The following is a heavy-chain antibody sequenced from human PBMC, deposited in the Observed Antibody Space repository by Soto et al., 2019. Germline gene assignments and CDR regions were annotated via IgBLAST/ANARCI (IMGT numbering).Heavy chain of an antibody. CDR3: ATGPYYDFWSGYYHDY. CDR1: GYTFTSYG. V-gene: IGHV1-18*01. D-gene: IGHD3-3*01. J-gene: IGHJ4*02. CDR2: ISAYNGNT. Sequence: QVQLVQSGAEVMKPGASVKVSCKASGYTFTSYGISWVRQAPGQGLEWMGWISAYNGNTNYAQKLQGRVTMTTDTSTNTAYMELRSLRSDDTAVYYCATGPYYDFWSGYYHDYWGQGTLVTVSS.